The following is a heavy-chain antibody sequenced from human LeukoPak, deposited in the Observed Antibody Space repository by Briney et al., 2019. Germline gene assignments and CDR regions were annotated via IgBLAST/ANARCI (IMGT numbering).Heavy chain of an antibody. J-gene: IGHJ4*02. CDR2: IKQDGSEK. Sequence: GGSLRLSCAASGFTFSSYWMSWVRQAPGKGLGWVANIKQDGSEKYYVDSVKGRFTISRDNAKNSLYLQMNSLRAEDTAVYYCARDLDYGGYGVSEDYFDYWGQGTLVTVSS. D-gene: IGHD4-17*01. V-gene: IGHV3-7*04. CDR1: GFTFSSYW. CDR3: ARDLDYGGYGVSEDYFDY.